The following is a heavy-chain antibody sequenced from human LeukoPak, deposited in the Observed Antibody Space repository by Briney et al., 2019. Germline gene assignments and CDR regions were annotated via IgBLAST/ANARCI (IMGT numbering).Heavy chain of an antibody. CDR2: ISSSSSYI. J-gene: IGHJ4*02. CDR3: VRDYVVAAAGTIPFDY. D-gene: IGHD6-13*01. CDR1: GFTFSSYS. Sequence: GGSLRLSCAASGFTFSSYSMNWVRQAPGKGLEWVSSISSSSSYIYYADSVKGRFTISRDNAKNSLYLQMNSLRAEDTAVYYCVRDYVVAAAGTIPFDYWGQGTLVTVSS. V-gene: IGHV3-21*01.